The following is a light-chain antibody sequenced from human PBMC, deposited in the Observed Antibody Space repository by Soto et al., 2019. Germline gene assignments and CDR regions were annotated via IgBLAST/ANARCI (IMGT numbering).Light chain of an antibody. Sequence: QSALTQPASVSGSPGQSITISCTGTSSDVGGYNYVSWYQQHPGKAPKLMIYEVSNRPSGVSNRFSGSKSCNTASLTISGLQAEDEADYYCSAYTSSSTLVFGGGPKLTVL. CDR2: EVS. J-gene: IGLJ2*01. CDR3: SAYTSSSTLV. V-gene: IGLV2-14*01. CDR1: SSDVGGYNY.